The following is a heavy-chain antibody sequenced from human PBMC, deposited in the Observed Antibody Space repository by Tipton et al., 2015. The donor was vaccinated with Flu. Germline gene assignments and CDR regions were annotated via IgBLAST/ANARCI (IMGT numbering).Heavy chain of an antibody. CDR2: VHRTGNP. J-gene: IGHJ5*02. CDR3: ARRDYSNYVSEPHNWFDP. D-gene: IGHD4-11*01. Sequence: LRLSCGVSGDSIRSSNYYWGWIRQPPGQGLEWIGNVHRTGNPYYNPSLKSRVTISVDTSRNQFSLRLSSVTAADTAVYYCARRDYSNYVSEPHNWFDPWGQGTLVTVSS. V-gene: IGHV4-39*07. CDR1: GDSIRSSNYY.